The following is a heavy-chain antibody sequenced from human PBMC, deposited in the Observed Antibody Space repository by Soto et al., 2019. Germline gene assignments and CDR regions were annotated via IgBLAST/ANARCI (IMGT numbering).Heavy chain of an antibody. J-gene: IGHJ6*02. CDR1: GGTFSSYA. CDR2: IIPIFGTA. D-gene: IGHD3-10*01. V-gene: IGHV1-69*13. CDR3: ARSVTMVRGVIIPYLHGMDV. Sequence: ASVKVSFKASGGTFSSYAISWVRQAPGQGLEWMGGIIPIFGTANYAQKFQGRVTITADESTSTAYMELSSLRSEDTAVYYCARSVTMVRGVIIPYLHGMDVWGQGTTVTVSS.